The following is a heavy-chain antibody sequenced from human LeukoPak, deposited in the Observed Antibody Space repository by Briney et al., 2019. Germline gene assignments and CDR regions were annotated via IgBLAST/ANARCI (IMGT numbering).Heavy chain of an antibody. CDR3: ARGGVDYYGSGTYYLMYYFDY. Sequence: GGSLRLSCAASGFTFNAYGMSWVRQAPGKGLEWVSGISGSGGATYYADSVKGRFTISRDDPHNTLYLQMNSLRAEDTAVYFCARGGVDYYGSGTYYLMYYFDYWGQGALVTVSS. D-gene: IGHD3-10*01. J-gene: IGHJ4*02. CDR2: ISGSGGAT. CDR1: GFTFNAYG. V-gene: IGHV3-23*01.